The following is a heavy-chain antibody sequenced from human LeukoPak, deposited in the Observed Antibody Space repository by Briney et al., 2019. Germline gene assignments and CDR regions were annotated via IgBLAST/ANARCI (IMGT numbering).Heavy chain of an antibody. V-gene: IGHV4-34*01. D-gene: IGHD3-9*01. J-gene: IGHJ6*02. CDR1: GGSFSGYY. CDR2: INHSGST. CDR3: ARFNVYYDILAGYYPPYYYYGMDV. Sequence: SKTLSLTCAVYGGSFSGYYWSWIRQPPGKGLEWIGEINHSGSTNYNPSLKSRVTISVDTSKNQFSLKLSSVTAADTAVYYFARFNVYYDILAGYYPPYYYYGMDVWGQGTTVTVSS.